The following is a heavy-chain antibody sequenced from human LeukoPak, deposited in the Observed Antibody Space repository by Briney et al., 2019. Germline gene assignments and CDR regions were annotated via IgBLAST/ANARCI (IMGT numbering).Heavy chain of an antibody. CDR1: GFTFSDYY. CDR3: ARNRIAVAGAFDY. J-gene: IGHJ4*02. V-gene: IGHV3-11*06. Sequence: PGGSLRLSCAASGFTFSDYYMNWIRQAPGKGLEWVSSISSSSSYIYYADSVKGRFTISRDNAKNSLYLQMNSLRAEDTAVYYCARNRIAVAGAFDYWGQGTLVTVSS. CDR2: ISSSSSYI. D-gene: IGHD6-19*01.